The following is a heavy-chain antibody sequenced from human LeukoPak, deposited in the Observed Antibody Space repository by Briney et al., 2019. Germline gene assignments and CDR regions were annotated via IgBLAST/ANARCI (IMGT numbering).Heavy chain of an antibody. Sequence: SQTLSLTCTVSGGSISSGSYYWSWIRQPAGKGLEWIGRIYTSGSTNYNPSLKSRVTISVDTSKNQFSLKLSSVTAADTAVYYCARGPCSSTSCYSDYWGQGTLVTVSS. CDR1: GGSISSGSYY. D-gene: IGHD2-2*01. CDR3: ARGPCSSTSCYSDY. J-gene: IGHJ4*02. CDR2: IYTSGST. V-gene: IGHV4-61*02.